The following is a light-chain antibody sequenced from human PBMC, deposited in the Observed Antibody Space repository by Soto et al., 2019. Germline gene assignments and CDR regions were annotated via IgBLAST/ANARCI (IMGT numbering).Light chain of an antibody. V-gene: IGKV1-5*01. CDR3: QHYTRYSAP. CDR2: DAS. Sequence: RLTQSPSSLSASVGDRVTITCRASQDIFTYLAWYQQKPGKAPKLLIFDASSLPDGVPPRFTGSGSGSQFTLTINNLQPDDFATYYCQHYTRYSAPFGQGT. J-gene: IGKJ1*01. CDR1: QDIFTY.